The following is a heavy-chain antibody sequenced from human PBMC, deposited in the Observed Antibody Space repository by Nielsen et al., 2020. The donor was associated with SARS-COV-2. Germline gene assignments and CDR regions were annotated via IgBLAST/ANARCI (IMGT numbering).Heavy chain of an antibody. J-gene: IGHJ6*03. CDR2: IYYSGST. CDR1: GGSISSSSYY. D-gene: IGHD3-3*01. V-gene: IGHV4-39*07. CDR3: ARGPNYDFWSGYRLYYYYYYYMDV. Sequence: GSLRLSCTVSGGSISSSSYYWGWIRQPPGKGLEWIGSIYYSGSTYYNPSPKSRVTISVDTSKNQFSLKLSSVTAADTAVYYCARGPNYDFWSGYRLYYYYYYYMDVWGKGTTVTVSS.